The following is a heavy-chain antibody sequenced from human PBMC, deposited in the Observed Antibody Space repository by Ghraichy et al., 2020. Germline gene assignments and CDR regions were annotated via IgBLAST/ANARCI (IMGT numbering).Heavy chain of an antibody. J-gene: IGHJ4*02. CDR1: GFTFSSYA. V-gene: IGHV3-30*04. Sequence: GGSLRLSCAASGFTFSSYAMHWVRQAPGKGLEWVAVISYDGSNKYYADSVKGRFTISRDNSKNTLYLQMNSLRAEDTAVYYCARDFTITSIAVAGIFDYWGQGTLVTVSS. CDR3: ARDFTITSIAVAGIFDY. D-gene: IGHD6-19*01. CDR2: ISYDGSNK.